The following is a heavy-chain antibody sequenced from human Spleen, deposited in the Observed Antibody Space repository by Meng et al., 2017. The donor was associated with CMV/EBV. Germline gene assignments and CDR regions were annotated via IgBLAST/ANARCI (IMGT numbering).Heavy chain of an antibody. Sequence: GGSLRLSCAASGFTFDDYAMHWVRQAPGKGLEWVSGISWSGSTIDYADSVKGRFTISRDNGMNSLYLQMDSLRPEDTALYYCAKSAVAVGFYYPMNVWGQGTTVTVSS. CDR2: ISWSGSTI. J-gene: IGHJ6*02. CDR3: AKSAVAVGFYYPMNV. D-gene: IGHD6-19*01. V-gene: IGHV3-9*01. CDR1: GFTFDDYA.